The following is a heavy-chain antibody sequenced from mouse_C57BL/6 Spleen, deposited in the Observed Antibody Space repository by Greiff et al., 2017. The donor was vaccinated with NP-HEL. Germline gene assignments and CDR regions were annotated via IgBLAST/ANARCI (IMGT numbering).Heavy chain of an antibody. V-gene: IGHV1-82*01. Sequence: VQLQQSGPELVKPGASVKISCKASGYAFSSSWMNWVKQRPGKGLEWIGRIYPGDGDTNYNGKFKGKATLTADKSSSTAYMQLSSLTSEDSAVYFGARSTMVTTWCAYWGQGTLVTVSA. J-gene: IGHJ3*01. CDR2: IYPGDGDT. CDR3: ARSTMVTTWCAY. D-gene: IGHD2-2*01. CDR1: GYAFSSSW.